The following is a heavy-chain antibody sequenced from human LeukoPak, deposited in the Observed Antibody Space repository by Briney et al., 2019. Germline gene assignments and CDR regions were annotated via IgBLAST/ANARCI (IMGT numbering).Heavy chain of an antibody. CDR3: ARDCIGCHGFDH. Sequence: ASVKVSCKASGYTFTNYGITWVRQAPGQGLEWMGWVSAYADNTNYVQKIQGRVTMTTDTSTNTAYMELRSLRSDDTAVYYCARDCIGCHGFDHWGQGTLVTVSS. V-gene: IGHV1-18*01. D-gene: IGHD2-15*01. CDR2: VSAYADNT. CDR1: GYTFTNYG. J-gene: IGHJ4*02.